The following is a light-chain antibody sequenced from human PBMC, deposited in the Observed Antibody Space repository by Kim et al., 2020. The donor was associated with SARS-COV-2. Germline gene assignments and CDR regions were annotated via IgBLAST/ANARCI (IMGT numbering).Light chain of an antibody. CDR2: DAS. CDR1: QSVGSN. Sequence: VSPGERATLSCRASQSVGSNVAWYQKKPGQAPRLLIYDASTRATGIPARFSGSGSGTEFTLTISSLQSEDFAIYYCQQSNNWPRTFGHGTKVDIK. CDR3: QQSNNWPRT. V-gene: IGKV3-15*01. J-gene: IGKJ1*01.